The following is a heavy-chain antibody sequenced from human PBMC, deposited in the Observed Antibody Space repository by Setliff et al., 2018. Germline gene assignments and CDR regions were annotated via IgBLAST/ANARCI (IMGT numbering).Heavy chain of an antibody. CDR2: ISTYTGKT. CDR3: ARFGGSCSSSSCYASDL. V-gene: IGHV1-18*01. CDR1: GYTFSTYG. D-gene: IGHD2-2*01. Sequence: GASVKVSCKASGYTFSTYGINWVRQAPGQGPEWMGMISTYTGKTSYAQKFQGRVTMTTDTSTGTGYMELRSLRSGDTAVYCCARFGGSCSSSSCYASDLWGQGTMVTVSS. J-gene: IGHJ3*01.